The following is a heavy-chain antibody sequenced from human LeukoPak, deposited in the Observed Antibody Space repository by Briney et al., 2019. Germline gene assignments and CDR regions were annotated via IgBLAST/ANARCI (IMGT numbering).Heavy chain of an antibody. V-gene: IGHV3-21*01. D-gene: IGHD6-6*01. CDR1: GFSFSSYW. CDR2: ISSSSSYI. Sequence: GGSLRLSCAAYGFSFSSYWMNWVRQAPGKGLEWVSSISSSSSYIYYADSVKGRFTISRDNAKNSLYLQMNSLRAEDTAVYYCARDGRRYSSSSTTGAYYYYMDVWGKGTTVTVSS. J-gene: IGHJ6*03. CDR3: ARDGRRYSSSSTTGAYYYYMDV.